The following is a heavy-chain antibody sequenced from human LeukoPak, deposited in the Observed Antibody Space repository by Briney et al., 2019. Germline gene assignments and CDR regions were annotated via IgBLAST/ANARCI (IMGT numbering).Heavy chain of an antibody. CDR2: ISGSGGST. CDR1: GFTFSSYA. V-gene: IGHV3-23*01. J-gene: IGHJ1*01. CDR3: AKDLSGWELRGVFQH. D-gene: IGHD1-26*01. Sequence: GGSLRLSCAASGFTFSSYAMSWVRQAPGKGLEWVSAISGSGGSTYYADSVKGRFTISRDNSKNTLYLQMNSLRAEDTAAYYCAKDLSGWELRGVFQHWGQGTLVTVSS.